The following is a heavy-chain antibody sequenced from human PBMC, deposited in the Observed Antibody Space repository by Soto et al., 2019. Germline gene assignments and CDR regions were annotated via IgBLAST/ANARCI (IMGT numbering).Heavy chain of an antibody. CDR2: IIPIFGTA. D-gene: IGHD1-26*01. Sequence: ASVKVSCKASGYTFTIYAISWVRQAPGQGLEWMGGIIPIFGTANYAQKFQGRVTITADESTSTAYMELSSLRSEDTAVYYCARVGGVEWELLSAAFDIWGQGTMVTVSS. J-gene: IGHJ3*02. CDR3: ARVGGVEWELLSAAFDI. V-gene: IGHV1-69*13. CDR1: GYTFTIYA.